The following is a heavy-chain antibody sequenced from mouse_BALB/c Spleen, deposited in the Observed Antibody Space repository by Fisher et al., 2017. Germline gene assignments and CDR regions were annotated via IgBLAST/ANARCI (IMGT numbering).Heavy chain of an antibody. Sequence: KFKGKATLTVDKSSSTAYMQLSSLTSEDSAVYYCTRSRFPIYYGYDGWYFDVWGAGTTVTVSS. CDR3: TRSRFPIYYGYDGWYFDV. D-gene: IGHD2-2*01. V-gene: IGHV1-69*02. J-gene: IGHJ1*01.